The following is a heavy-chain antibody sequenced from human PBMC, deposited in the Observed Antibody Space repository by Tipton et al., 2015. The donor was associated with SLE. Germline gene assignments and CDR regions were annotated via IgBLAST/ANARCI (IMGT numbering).Heavy chain of an antibody. D-gene: IGHD6-19*01. CDR2: IYYSGST. Sequence: TLSLTCAVYGGSISSHYWSWIRQPPGKGLEWIGYIYYSGSTNYNPSLKSRVTISVDTSKNQFSLKLSSVTAADTAVYYCARANSSGWYGYYYYGMDVWGQGTTVTVSS. CDR1: GGSISSHY. J-gene: IGHJ6*02. V-gene: IGHV4-59*11. CDR3: ARANSSGWYGYYYYGMDV.